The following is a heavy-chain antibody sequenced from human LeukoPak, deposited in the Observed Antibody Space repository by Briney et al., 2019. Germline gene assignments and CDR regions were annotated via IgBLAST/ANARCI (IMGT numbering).Heavy chain of an antibody. V-gene: IGHV1-46*01. J-gene: IGHJ4*02. D-gene: IGHD3-10*01. CDR1: GYTFTNHY. Sequence: ASVKVSCKASGYTFTNHYMHWVRQAPGQGLEWMGKINPGGGGTTYAQKVQGRVTMTRDKSTSTVYMELSSLRSEDTAMYYCAVLLRTLQLLDFWGQGTLVTVSS. CDR2: INPGGGGT. CDR3: AVLLRTLQLLDF.